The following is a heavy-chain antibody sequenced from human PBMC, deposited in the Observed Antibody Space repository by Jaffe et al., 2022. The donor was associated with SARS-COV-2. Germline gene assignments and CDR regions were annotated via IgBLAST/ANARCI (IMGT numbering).Heavy chain of an antibody. J-gene: IGHJ4*02. D-gene: IGHD3-10*01. CDR3: AKDGGDYYGSGSYPFDY. V-gene: IGHV3-9*01. CDR1: GFTFDDYA. Sequence: EVQLVESGGGLVQPGRSLRLSCAASGFTFDDYAMHWVRQAPGKGLEWVSGISWNSGSIGYADSVKGRFTISRDNAKNSLYLQMNSLRAEDTALYYCAKDGGDYYGSGSYPFDYWGQGTLVTVSS. CDR2: ISWNSGSI.